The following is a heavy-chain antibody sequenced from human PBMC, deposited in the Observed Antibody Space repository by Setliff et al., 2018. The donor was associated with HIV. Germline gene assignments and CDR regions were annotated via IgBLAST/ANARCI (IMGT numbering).Heavy chain of an antibody. J-gene: IGHJ4*02. Sequence: LRLSCAASGFTFSNYAMHWVRQAPGKGLEWVAVISYDGSNKYYADSVKGRFTISRDNSKNTLYLQMNSLRAEDTAVYYCARSGGDFWSGYYSDYWGQGTLVTVSS. V-gene: IGHV3-30*01. CDR3: ARSGGDFWSGYYSDY. CDR1: GFTFSNYA. D-gene: IGHD3-3*01. CDR2: ISYDGSNK.